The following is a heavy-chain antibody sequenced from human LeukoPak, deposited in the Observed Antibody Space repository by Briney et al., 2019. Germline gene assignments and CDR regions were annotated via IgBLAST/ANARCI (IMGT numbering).Heavy chain of an antibody. J-gene: IGHJ4*02. CDR3: VSDSSGSLY. Sequence: GGSLRLSCAASGFTFSDYAMAWVRQAPGKGLEWVGRIKNKAQSYTTEYAASVKGRFTISRDDSKNSLFLQMNGLKTEDTAVYYCVSDSSGSLYWGQGTLVTVSS. V-gene: IGHV3-72*01. CDR2: IKNKAQSYTT. D-gene: IGHD6-19*01. CDR1: GFTFSDYA.